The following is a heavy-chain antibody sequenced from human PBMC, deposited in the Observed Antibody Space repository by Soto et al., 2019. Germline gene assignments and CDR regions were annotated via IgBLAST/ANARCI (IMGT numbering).Heavy chain of an antibody. CDR1: GYTFTSYG. V-gene: IGHV1-18*01. Sequence: QVHLVQSGAEVKKPGASVKVSCKASGYTFTSYGITWVRQAPGQGLEWMGWISAHNGNTDYAQQLQGRVIVTRDTPTSTAYMELRSLISDATAVYYCARGRYGDYWGQGALVTVSS. D-gene: IGHD1-1*01. CDR2: ISAHNGNT. J-gene: IGHJ4*02. CDR3: ARGRYGDY.